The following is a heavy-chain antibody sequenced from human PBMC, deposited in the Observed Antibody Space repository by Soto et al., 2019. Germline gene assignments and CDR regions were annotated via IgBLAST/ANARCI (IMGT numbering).Heavy chain of an antibody. V-gene: IGHV4-59*13. Sequence: SETLSLTCTVSGTSLRIYSWTWVRQPPGKGLEWIGDMFYSGGTNYSPSLKSRINMSLDTSKNQFSLRLSSVAAADTAAYFCAGSRSRRVIVDYWGQGALVTVSS. CDR2: MFYSGGT. D-gene: IGHD2-15*01. CDR1: GTSLRIYS. J-gene: IGHJ4*02. CDR3: AGSRSRRVIVDY.